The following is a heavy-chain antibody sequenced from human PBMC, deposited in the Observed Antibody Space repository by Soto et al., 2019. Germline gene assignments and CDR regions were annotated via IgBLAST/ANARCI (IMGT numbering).Heavy chain of an antibody. CDR3: VRSGDNYNLLDY. J-gene: IGHJ4*02. Sequence: GSLRLSCAASGFTFSDHYMSWIRQAPGKGLEWIGYSSNSGSFTRYADSVKGRFSISRDNAKNSLYLQINSLRGDDTATYCCVRSGDNYNLLDYWGQGTPVTVSS. D-gene: IGHD1-1*01. CDR2: SSNSGSFT. CDR1: GFTFSDHY. V-gene: IGHV3-11*06.